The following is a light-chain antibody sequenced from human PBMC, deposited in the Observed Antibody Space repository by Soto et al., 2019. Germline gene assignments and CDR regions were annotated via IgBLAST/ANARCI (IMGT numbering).Light chain of an antibody. J-gene: IGKJ1*01. V-gene: IGKV3-11*01. CDR1: QSVSSSY. Sequence: EIVLTQSPDTLSLSPGERATLSCRASQSVSSSYLAWYQHKPGQAPRLLIYDASNRATGIPDRFRGSGSGTDFTLTISSLEPEDFALYYCQQGTDWPPGTFGQGTKVDIK. CDR2: DAS. CDR3: QQGTDWPPGT.